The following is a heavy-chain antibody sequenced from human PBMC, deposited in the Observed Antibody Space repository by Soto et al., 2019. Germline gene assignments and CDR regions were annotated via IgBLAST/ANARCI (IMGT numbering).Heavy chain of an antibody. J-gene: IGHJ3*02. CDR1: GYSFSSYW. CDR3: ARQAIFGVIIIAFDI. Sequence: ECVKISFKGYGYSFSSYWITWVRKIPGKGLEWMGRIDPSDSYTNYSPSFQGHVTISADKSISTAYLQWSSLKASDTAMYYCARQAIFGVIIIAFDIWGQGTMVTVSS. CDR2: IDPSDSYT. D-gene: IGHD3-3*01. V-gene: IGHV5-10-1*01.